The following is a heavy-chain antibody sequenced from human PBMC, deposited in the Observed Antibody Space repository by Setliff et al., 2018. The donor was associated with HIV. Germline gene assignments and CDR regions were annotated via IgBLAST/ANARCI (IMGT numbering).Heavy chain of an antibody. D-gene: IGHD6-19*01. J-gene: IGHJ4*02. Sequence: SETLSLTCAVSGGSISSSNWWSWVRQPPGKGLEWIGEIYHSGSTNYNPSLKSRVTISVDKSKNQFSLKLSSVTAADTAVYYCASDKAWGQGYSSGCLDYWGQGTLVTVSS. CDR1: GGSISSSNW. CDR2: IYHSGST. CDR3: ASDKAWGQGYSSGCLDY. V-gene: IGHV4-4*02.